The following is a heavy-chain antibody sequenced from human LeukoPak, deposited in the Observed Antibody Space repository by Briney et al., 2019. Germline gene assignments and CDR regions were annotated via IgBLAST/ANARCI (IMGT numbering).Heavy chain of an antibody. D-gene: IGHD2-15*01. Sequence: SETLSLTCTVSGGSISSYYWSWIRQPPGKGLEWIGYIYYGGSTNYNPSLKSRVTISVDTSKNQFSLKLSSVTAADTAVYYCARGVYCSGGSCYLDYWGQGTLVTVSS. CDR1: GGSISSYY. CDR2: IYYGGST. CDR3: ARGVYCSGGSCYLDY. J-gene: IGHJ4*02. V-gene: IGHV4-59*01.